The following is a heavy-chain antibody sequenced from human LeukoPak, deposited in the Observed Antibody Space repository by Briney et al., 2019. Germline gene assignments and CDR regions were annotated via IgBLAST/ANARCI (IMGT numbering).Heavy chain of an antibody. D-gene: IGHD6-13*01. CDR3: ARLFSSSWYRGAFEL. CDR1: GGSISSSSYY. V-gene: IGHV4-39*01. Sequence: PSETLSLTCTVSGGSISSSSYYWGWIRQPPGKGLEWIGSIYYSGNTYYNPSLKSRVTISVDTSKNQFSLKLSSVTAADTAVYYCARLFSSSWYRGAFELWGQGTMVTVSS. J-gene: IGHJ3*01. CDR2: IYYSGNT.